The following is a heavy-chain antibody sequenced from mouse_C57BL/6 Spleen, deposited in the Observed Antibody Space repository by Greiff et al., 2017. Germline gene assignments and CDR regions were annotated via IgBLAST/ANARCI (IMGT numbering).Heavy chain of an antibody. CDR3: ARHGYDEGYYAMDY. D-gene: IGHD2-2*01. CDR2: ISGGGGNT. Sequence: EVQGVESGGGLVKPGGSLKLSCAASGFTFSSYTMSWVRQTPEKRLEWVATISGGGGNTYYPDSVKGRFTISRDNAKNTLYLQMSSLRSEDTALYYCARHGYDEGYYAMDYWGQGTSVTVSS. CDR1: GFTFSSYT. V-gene: IGHV5-9*01. J-gene: IGHJ4*01.